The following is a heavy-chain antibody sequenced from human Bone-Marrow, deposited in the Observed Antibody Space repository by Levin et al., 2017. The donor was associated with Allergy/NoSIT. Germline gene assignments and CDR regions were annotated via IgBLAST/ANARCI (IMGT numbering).Heavy chain of an antibody. CDR1: GFSFSSYA. V-gene: IGHV3-64D*06. CDR3: VNDLHDSSVPDY. Sequence: RSGGSLRFSCSASGFSFSSYAMHWVRLAPGKGLEYVSAISDNGLSTYYAESVKGRFTISRDNSKNTLHLQMSSLRTEDTAVYYCVNDLHDSSVPDYWGQGILVTVSS. J-gene: IGHJ4*02. D-gene: IGHD3-16*01. CDR2: ISDNGLST.